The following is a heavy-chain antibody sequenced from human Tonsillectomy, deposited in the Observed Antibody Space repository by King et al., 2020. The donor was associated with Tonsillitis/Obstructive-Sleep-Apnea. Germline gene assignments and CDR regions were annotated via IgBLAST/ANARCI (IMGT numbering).Heavy chain of an antibody. Sequence: QLQESGPGLVKPSETLSLTCTVSGGSISSYYWNWIRPPPGKGLEWIGYIYYSGSTNYNPSLQSRVTISVDTSKNQFSLKVSSVTAADTAVYYCARMIPDIVVVPAANYYYYYMDVWGKGTTVTVSS. V-gene: IGHV4-59*01. CDR1: GGSISSYY. J-gene: IGHJ6*03. CDR3: ARMIPDIVVVPAANYYYYYMDV. D-gene: IGHD2-2*01. CDR2: IYYSGST.